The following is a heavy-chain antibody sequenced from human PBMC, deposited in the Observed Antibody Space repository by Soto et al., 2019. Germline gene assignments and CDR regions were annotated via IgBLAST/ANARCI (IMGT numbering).Heavy chain of an antibody. CDR3: ASEGGGGCGGDCYLNPFDD. J-gene: IGHJ4*02. V-gene: IGHV1-69*02. Sequence: QVQLVQSGAEVKKPGSSVKVSCKASGGTFSSYTISWVRQAPGQGLEWMGRIIPILGIANYAQKFQGRVTITADKSTSTADMELSSLRSEDTAVYDCASEGGGGCGGDCYLNPFDDWGQGTLVTGSS. CDR1: GGTFSSYT. CDR2: IIPILGIA. D-gene: IGHD2-21*02.